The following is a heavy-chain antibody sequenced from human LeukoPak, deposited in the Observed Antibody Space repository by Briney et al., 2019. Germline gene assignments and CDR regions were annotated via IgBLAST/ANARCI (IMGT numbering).Heavy chain of an antibody. V-gene: IGHV5-51*01. CDR2: IYPSDSDA. CDR1: GFSFTTYW. D-gene: IGHD3-9*01. J-gene: IGHJ4*02. CDR3: ARLYYDILTGYYQYYFDY. Sequence: GESLKISCRGSGFSFTTYWIGWVREMPGKGQEWMGMIYPSDSDARYSPSLQGHVTISADKSTSTAYLQWSSLKASDTAMYYCARLYYDILTGYYQYYFDYWGQGTLVTVSS.